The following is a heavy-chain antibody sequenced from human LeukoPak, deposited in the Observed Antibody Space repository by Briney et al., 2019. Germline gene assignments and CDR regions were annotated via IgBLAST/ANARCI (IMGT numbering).Heavy chain of an antibody. CDR3: AREVKAVPGDESFDY. CDR1: GFTFSRYW. V-gene: IGHV3-21*05. J-gene: IGHJ4*02. CDR2: ISSSSSYT. D-gene: IGHD6-19*01. Sequence: PGGSLRLSCAASGFTFSRYWMHWVRQAPGKGLEWVSYISSSSSYTNYADSVKGRFTISRDNAKNSLYLQMNSLRAEDTAVYYCAREVKAVPGDESFDYWGQGTLVTVSS.